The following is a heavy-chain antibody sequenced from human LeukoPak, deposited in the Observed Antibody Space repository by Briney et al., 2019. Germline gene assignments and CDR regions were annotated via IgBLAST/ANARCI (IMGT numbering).Heavy chain of an antibody. CDR3: ARRAGSGWYDY. CDR2: IYYSGTA. Sequence: SETLSLTRTVSGGSLSSSSYYWDWIRQPPGKGLEWIGSIYYSGTAYYNPSLKSRFTISVDTSKNQFSLKLSSVTAADTTLYYCARRAGSGWYDYWGQGTLVTVSS. CDR1: GGSLSSSSYY. D-gene: IGHD6-19*01. J-gene: IGHJ4*02. V-gene: IGHV4-39*01.